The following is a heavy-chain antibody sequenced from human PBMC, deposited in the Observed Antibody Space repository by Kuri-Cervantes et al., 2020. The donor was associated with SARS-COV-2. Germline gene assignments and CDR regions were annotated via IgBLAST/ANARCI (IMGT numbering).Heavy chain of an antibody. V-gene: IGHV1-69*10. J-gene: IGHJ4*02. D-gene: IGHD2-21*02. CDR3: ARGLSVVTHFDY. CDR1: GGTFSSYA. CDR2: IIPILGIA. Sequence: SVKVSCKASGGTFSSYAISWVRQAPGQGLEWMGGIIPILGIANYAQKFQGRVTITADKSTSTAYMELGSLRSEDTAVYYCARGLSVVTHFDYWGQGTLVTVSS.